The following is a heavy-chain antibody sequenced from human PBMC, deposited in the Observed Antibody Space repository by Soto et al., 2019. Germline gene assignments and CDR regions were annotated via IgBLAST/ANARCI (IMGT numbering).Heavy chain of an antibody. CDR1: GFTFSSYG. CDR3: AKDRGKTAYDLKDY. Sequence: PGGSLRLSCAASGFTFSSYGMHWVRQSPGKGLEWVANINQYGSERHYVDSVKGRFTISRDNAKNSLDLQMNSLRAEDTGVYYCAKDRGKTAYDLKDYWGQGAVVPVSS. CDR2: INQYGSER. V-gene: IGHV3-7*01. D-gene: IGHD5-12*01. J-gene: IGHJ4*02.